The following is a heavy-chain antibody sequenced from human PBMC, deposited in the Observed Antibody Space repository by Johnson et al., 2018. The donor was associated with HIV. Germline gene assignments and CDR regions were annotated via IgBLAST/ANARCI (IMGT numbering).Heavy chain of an antibody. CDR3: ARDNGAVAGPEGAFDI. Sequence: QVQLVESGGGLVQPGGSLRLSCAASRLIFSDYFMSWIRQAPGKGLEWVASISGSGSARYYADSVKGRFTISRDNSKNTLYLQMNSLRAEDTAVYYCARDNGAVAGPEGAFDIWGQGTMVTVSS. J-gene: IGHJ3*02. CDR2: ISGSGSAR. D-gene: IGHD6-19*01. V-gene: IGHV3-11*04. CDR1: RLIFSDYF.